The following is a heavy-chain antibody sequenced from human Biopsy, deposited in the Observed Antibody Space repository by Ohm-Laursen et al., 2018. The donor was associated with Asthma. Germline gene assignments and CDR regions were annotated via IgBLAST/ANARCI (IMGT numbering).Heavy chain of an antibody. Sequence: GASVKVSCNSLGGTFNTYVIGWVRQAPGQGREWMGGINSVFGTTTYPQKFQDRVTITADDSTSTVYMELSSLRSEDTAVYYCARKAGSCISRTCYSLDFWGQGTLVTVSS. J-gene: IGHJ4*02. CDR1: GGTFNTYV. CDR2: INSVFGTT. V-gene: IGHV1-69*13. CDR3: ARKAGSCISRTCYSLDF. D-gene: IGHD2-2*01.